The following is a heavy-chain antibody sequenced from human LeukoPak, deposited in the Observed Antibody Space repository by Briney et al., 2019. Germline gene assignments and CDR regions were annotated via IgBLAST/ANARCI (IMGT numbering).Heavy chain of an antibody. CDR3: AREDGYCSGGNCYSYFDS. Sequence: GGSLRLSCVASGFTFTSYGMSWVRQAPGKGLEWVAYIKKTGSETYYVDSVKGRFTITRDNTRNSLFLQMYSLRAEDTAVYFCAREDGYCSGGNCYSYFDSWGQGTLVTVSS. CDR2: IKKTGSET. J-gene: IGHJ4*02. D-gene: IGHD2-15*01. CDR1: GFTFTSYG. V-gene: IGHV3-7*01.